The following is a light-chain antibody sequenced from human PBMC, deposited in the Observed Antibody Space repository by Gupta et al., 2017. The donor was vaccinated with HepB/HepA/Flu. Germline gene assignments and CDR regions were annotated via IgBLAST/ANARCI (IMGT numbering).Light chain of an antibody. V-gene: IGLV1-47*01. CDR1: SSNIGSNY. Sequence: QSVLTQPPSASGTPGQRVTISCSGSSSNIGSNYVYWYQQLPGTAPKLLIYRNNQRPSGVPDRCSGSKSGTSASLAIRGLRAEDEADYYCAAWDDSLRVFGGGTKLTVL. CDR3: AAWDDSLRV. J-gene: IGLJ3*02. CDR2: RNN.